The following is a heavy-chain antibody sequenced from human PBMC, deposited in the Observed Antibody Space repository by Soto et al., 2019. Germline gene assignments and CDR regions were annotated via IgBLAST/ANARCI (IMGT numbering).Heavy chain of an antibody. J-gene: IGHJ4*02. V-gene: IGHV3-23*01. CDR2: ISNSGGST. CDR1: GFTFRNYG. Sequence: GGSLRLSCAASGFTFRNYGMHWVRQAPGKGLEWVSSISNSGGSTFYADSVKGRFTISRDNSKNTLYLQMNGLRADDTAAYYCAKATSNFDSWGQGTLVTVSS. CDR3: AKATSNFDS. D-gene: IGHD2-2*01.